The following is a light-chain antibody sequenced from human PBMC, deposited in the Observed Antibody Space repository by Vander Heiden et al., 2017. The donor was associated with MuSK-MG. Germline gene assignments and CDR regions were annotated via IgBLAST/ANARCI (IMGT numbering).Light chain of an antibody. Sequence: EIVLTQSPGTLSLSPGERATLSCRASQSVSSSYLAWYQQKPGQAPRLLIYGASSRATGIPDRFSGSGSGTDFTLTIRRLEPEDFAVYYCQQDGSSPRVFGQGTKLEIK. CDR1: QSVSSSY. J-gene: IGKJ2*01. V-gene: IGKV3-20*01. CDR3: QQDGSSPRV. CDR2: GAS.